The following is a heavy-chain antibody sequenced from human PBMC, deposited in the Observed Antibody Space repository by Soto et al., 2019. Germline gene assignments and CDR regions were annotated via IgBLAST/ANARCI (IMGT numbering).Heavy chain of an antibody. V-gene: IGHV4-34*01. CDR3: ARSGRQQLVCSNGFDA. CDR1: GGSFSGYY. J-gene: IGHJ5*01. Sequence: SETLSLTCAVYGGSFSGYYWSWIRQPPGKGLEWIGEINHSGSTNYNPSLKSRVTISVDTSKNQFSLKLSSVTAADTAVYYCARSGRQQLVCSNGFDAWGQGTTVTVSS. CDR2: INHSGST. D-gene: IGHD6-13*01.